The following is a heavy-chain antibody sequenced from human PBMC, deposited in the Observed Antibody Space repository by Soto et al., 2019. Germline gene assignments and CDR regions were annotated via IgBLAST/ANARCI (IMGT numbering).Heavy chain of an antibody. D-gene: IGHD3-22*01. J-gene: IGHJ4*02. CDR2: ISYDGSNK. Sequence: PGGSLRLSCAASGFTFSSYGMHWVRQAPGKGLEWVAVISYDGSNKYYADSVKGRFTISRDNSKNTLYLQMNSLRAEDTAVYYCAKDAVVTQAPDYWGQGTLVTVSS. V-gene: IGHV3-30*18. CDR1: GFTFSSYG. CDR3: AKDAVVTQAPDY.